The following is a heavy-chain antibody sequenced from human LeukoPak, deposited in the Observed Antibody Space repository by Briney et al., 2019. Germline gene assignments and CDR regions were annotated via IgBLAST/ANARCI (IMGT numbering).Heavy chain of an antibody. CDR1: GXXXXXHX. J-gene: IGHJ3*02. V-gene: IGHV5-51*01. CDR3: XRQYDISGVVAFEI. Sequence: GEFLKISCKGSGXXXXXHXXGXXXXMPXXXXXWXXXXYXGDSXTRYSXXFQGQVTISADKSITTAYLQWSSLKASDTAMYYCXRQYDISGVVAFEIWGQGTMVTVSS. CDR2: XYXGDSXT. D-gene: IGHD3-22*01.